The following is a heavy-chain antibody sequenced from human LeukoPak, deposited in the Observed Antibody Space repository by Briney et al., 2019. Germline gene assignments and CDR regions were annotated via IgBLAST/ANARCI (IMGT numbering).Heavy chain of an antibody. CDR3: ARVDYYDSSLGAFDI. CDR2: INPNSGGT. V-gene: IGHV1-2*04. CDR1: GYTFTSYG. J-gene: IGHJ3*02. Sequence: ASVKVSCKASGYTFTSYGISWVRQAPGQGLEWMGWINPNSGGTNYAQKFQGWVTMTRDTSISTAYMELSRLRSDDTAVYYCARVDYYDSSLGAFDIWGQGTMVTVSS. D-gene: IGHD3-22*01.